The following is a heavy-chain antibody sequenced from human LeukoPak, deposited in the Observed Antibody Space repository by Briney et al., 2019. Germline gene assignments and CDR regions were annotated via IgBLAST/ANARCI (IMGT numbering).Heavy chain of an antibody. J-gene: IGHJ3*02. D-gene: IGHD6-13*01. CDR1: GGSFSGYY. Sequence: PSETLSLTCAVYGGSFSGYYWSWIRQPPGKGLEWIGEINHSGSTNYNPSLKSRVTISVDTSKNQFSLKLSSVTAADTAVYYCARPAGIAAAGIYAFDIWGQGTMVTVSS. CDR3: ARPAGIAAAGIYAFDI. V-gene: IGHV4-34*01. CDR2: INHSGST.